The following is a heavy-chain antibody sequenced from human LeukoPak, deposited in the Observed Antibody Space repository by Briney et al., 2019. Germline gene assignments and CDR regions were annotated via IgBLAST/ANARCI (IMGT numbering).Heavy chain of an antibody. CDR1: GGSFTGYY. J-gene: IGHJ6*03. D-gene: IGHD1-26*01. V-gene: IGHV4-34*01. CDR3: ARDLSQGESGKYTLGFYYYYMDV. CDR2: INHSGIT. Sequence: PSETLSLTCAVYGGSFTGYYWTWIRQPPGKGLEWTAEINHSGITNYNPSLKSRVITSVDTSMNQFSLKLTSVTAADTAVYYCARDLSQGESGKYTLGFYYYYMDVWGKGTTVTISS.